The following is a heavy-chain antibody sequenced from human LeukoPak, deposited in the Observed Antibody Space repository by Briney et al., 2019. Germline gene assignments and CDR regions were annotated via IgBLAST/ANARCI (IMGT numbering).Heavy chain of an antibody. Sequence: SGGSLRLSCAASGFTFSSYEMNWVRQAPGKGLEWVSYISSSGSTIYYADSVKGRFTISRDNAKNSLYLQMNSLRAEDTAVYYCVSSSWYYFDYWGQGTLVIVSS. CDR2: ISSSGSTI. J-gene: IGHJ4*02. CDR3: VSSSWYYFDY. CDR1: GFTFSSYE. V-gene: IGHV3-48*03. D-gene: IGHD6-13*01.